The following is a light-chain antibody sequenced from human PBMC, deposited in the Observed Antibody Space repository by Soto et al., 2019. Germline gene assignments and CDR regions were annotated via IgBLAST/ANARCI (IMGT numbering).Light chain of an antibody. Sequence: DIQMTPSPSSLSASVGDRVTITCRTSQRVSIYVNWYQQKPVKAPILLIYASSSLQSGVPSRFSGSGSGTDFTLTISSLEPEDFATYYCQQSYSTPTFGQGTKVEIK. CDR3: QQSYSTPT. V-gene: IGKV1-39*01. CDR1: QRVSIY. CDR2: ASS. J-gene: IGKJ2*01.